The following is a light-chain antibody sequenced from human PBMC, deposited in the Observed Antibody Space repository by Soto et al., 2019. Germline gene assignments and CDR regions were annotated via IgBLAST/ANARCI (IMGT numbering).Light chain of an antibody. CDR1: KLGDKY. CDR2: QDS. J-gene: IGLJ2*01. V-gene: IGLV3-1*01. Sequence: YELTQPPSVSVSPGQTASITCSGDKLGDKYACWYQQKPGQSPVLVIYQDSKRPSGIPERFSGSNSGNTATLTISGTQAMDEADYYCQAWDSSTEVVFGGGTKLTVL. CDR3: QAWDSSTEVV.